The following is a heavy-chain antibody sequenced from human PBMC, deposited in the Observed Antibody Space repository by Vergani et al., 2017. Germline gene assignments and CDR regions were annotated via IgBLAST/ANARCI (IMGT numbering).Heavy chain of an antibody. D-gene: IGHD3-10*01. CDR3: ARSDVVRGVISFDY. Sequence: QVTLKESGPVLVTPTETLTLTCTVSGFSLSNARMGVSWIRQPPGKALEWLAHIFSNDEKSYSTSLKSRHTTSKDTSKSQVVLTMTNMDPVDTATYYCARSDVVRGVISFDYWGQGTLVTVSS. CDR1: GFSLSNARMG. CDR2: IFSNDEK. J-gene: IGHJ4*02. V-gene: IGHV2-26*01.